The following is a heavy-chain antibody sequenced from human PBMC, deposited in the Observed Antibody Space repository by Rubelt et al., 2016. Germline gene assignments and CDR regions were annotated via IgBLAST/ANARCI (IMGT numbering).Heavy chain of an antibody. J-gene: IGHJ4*02. Sequence: QLQLQLSGPRLVKPSETLSLTCTVSGGSISSTAYYLGWVRQPPGKGLGWIGSIYSGWGADCNPSLQSRVTISVDTSKNLYIIELSAVNAAVTAVYYCARKIGYSGAARYDYWGQGTLVTVSS. CDR3: ARKIGYSGAARYDY. CDR2: IYSGWGA. V-gene: IGHV4-39*01. CDR1: GGSISSTAYY. D-gene: IGHD6-25*01.